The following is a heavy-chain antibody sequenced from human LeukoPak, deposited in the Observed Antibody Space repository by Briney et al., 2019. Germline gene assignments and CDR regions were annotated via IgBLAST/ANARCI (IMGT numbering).Heavy chain of an antibody. Sequence: GGSLRLSCAASGFTFSSYWMHWVRQAPGKGLVWVSRINSDGSSTSYADSEKGRFTISRDNAKNTLYLQMNSLRAEDTAVYYCARDLYSSSFSSSWYTMDYWGQGTLVTVSS. J-gene: IGHJ4*02. D-gene: IGHD6-13*01. CDR1: GFTFSSYW. CDR3: ARDLYSSSFSSSWYTMDY. CDR2: INSDGSST. V-gene: IGHV3-74*01.